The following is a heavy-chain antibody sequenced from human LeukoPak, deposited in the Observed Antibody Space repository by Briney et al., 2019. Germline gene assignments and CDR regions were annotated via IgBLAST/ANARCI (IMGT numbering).Heavy chain of an antibody. J-gene: IGHJ4*02. CDR2: IYYSGST. CDR3: ARATPSRSGLNY. Sequence: SETLSLTCSVSGGSVSSGSYYWSWIRQPPGKGLDWIGYIYYSGSTSYNPSLKSRVPISVDTSKNQFSLKLSSVTAADTAVYYCARATPSRSGLNYWGQGTLVTVSS. V-gene: IGHV4-61*01. D-gene: IGHD6-19*01. CDR1: GGSVSSGSYY.